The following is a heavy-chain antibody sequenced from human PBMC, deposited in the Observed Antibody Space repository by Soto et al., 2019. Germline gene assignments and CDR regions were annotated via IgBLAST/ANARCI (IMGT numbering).Heavy chain of an antibody. CDR2: INAGNGNT. V-gene: IGHV1-3*01. CDR1: GYTFTSYA. D-gene: IGHD2-2*01. Sequence: ASVKVSCKASGYTFTSYAMHWVRQAPGQRLEWMGWINAGNGNTKYSQKFQGRVNITRDTSASTAYMELSSLRSEDTAVYYCSRGSDRRDIVVVPAANDAFDIWGQGTMVTVSS. CDR3: SRGSDRRDIVVVPAANDAFDI. J-gene: IGHJ3*02.